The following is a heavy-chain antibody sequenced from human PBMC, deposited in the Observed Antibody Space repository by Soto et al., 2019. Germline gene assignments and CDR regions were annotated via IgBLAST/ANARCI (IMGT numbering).Heavy chain of an antibody. V-gene: IGHV3-23*01. CDR1: GFTFSDFA. D-gene: IGHD3-10*01. J-gene: IGHJ6*02. Sequence: GRSLRLSCLASGFTFSDFAMTWVRHVPGRGLEWFASLDGAGGSTYYAESVRGRFSISRDNSQNTLFLQMKRLTVDDTAIYYCAAPRDEYGSGVSWFTYGMDIWGQGTTVTVSS. CDR3: AAPRDEYGSGVSWFTYGMDI. CDR2: LDGAGGST.